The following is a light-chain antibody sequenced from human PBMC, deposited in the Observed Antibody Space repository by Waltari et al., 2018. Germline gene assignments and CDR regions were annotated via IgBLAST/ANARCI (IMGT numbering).Light chain of an antibody. J-gene: IGLJ2*01. Sequence: SYELTQPSSVSVSPGQTARIPSPGDVLAQKYARWFQQKPGQAPVLVIYQDSERPSGIPERFSGSSSGTTVTLTISGAQVDDEADYYCFSAADNIVVFGGGTKLTVL. V-gene: IGLV3-27*01. CDR1: VLAQKY. CDR2: QDS. CDR3: FSAADNIVV.